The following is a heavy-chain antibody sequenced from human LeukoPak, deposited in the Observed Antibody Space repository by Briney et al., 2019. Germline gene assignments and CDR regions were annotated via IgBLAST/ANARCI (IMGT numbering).Heavy chain of an antibody. CDR2: INSDARST. V-gene: IGHV3-74*01. CDR1: GFIFSSYN. D-gene: IGHD6-19*01. J-gene: IGHJ5*02. CDR3: ARGADTGYSSDS. Sequence: GGSLRLSCAASGFIFSSYNMNWVRQPPGKGLEWVSRINSDARSTSYADSVKGRFTISRDNAKNTLYLQMNSLRAEDTAVYYCARGADTGYSSDSWGQGTLVTVSS.